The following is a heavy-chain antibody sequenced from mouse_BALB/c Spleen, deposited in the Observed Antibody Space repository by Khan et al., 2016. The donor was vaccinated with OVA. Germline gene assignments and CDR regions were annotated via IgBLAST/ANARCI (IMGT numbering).Heavy chain of an antibody. D-gene: IGHD2-14*01. Sequence: EVELVESGGDLVKPGGSLKLSCAVSGFTFSSYVMSWVRQTPERRLEWVASISSGGTTAYPDSVKGRFTISRDNARNIMYLQMSSLRSEDTAMYYCAREAYRYDEYYFDSGGQGTTLTVSS. CDR3: AREAYRYDEYYFDS. J-gene: IGHJ2*01. CDR2: ISSGGTT. CDR1: GFTFSSYV. V-gene: IGHV5-6-5*01.